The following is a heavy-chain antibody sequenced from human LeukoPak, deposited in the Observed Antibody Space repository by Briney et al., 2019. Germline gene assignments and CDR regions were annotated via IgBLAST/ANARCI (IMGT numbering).Heavy chain of an antibody. CDR2: VSSSGNYI. Sequence: PGGSLRLSCAASGFTFTNFNINWVRQAPGKGLEWVSSVSSSGNYIYYADSVKGRFTISRDNAKNSLYLQMNSLRAEDTAVYYCARGQWLREYDYWGQGTLVTVSS. D-gene: IGHD6-19*01. V-gene: IGHV3-21*01. J-gene: IGHJ4*02. CDR3: ARGQWLREYDY. CDR1: GFTFTNFN.